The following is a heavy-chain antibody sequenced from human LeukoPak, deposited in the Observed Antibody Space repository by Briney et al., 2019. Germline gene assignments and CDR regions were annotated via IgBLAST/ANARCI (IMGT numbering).Heavy chain of an antibody. CDR3: ARFDYDYVWGRRGY. CDR2: ISSSSSYI. CDR1: GFTFSSYS. V-gene: IGHV3-21*01. Sequence: GGSLRLSCAASGFTFSSYSMNRVRQAPGKGLEWVSSISSSSSYIYYADSVKGRFTISRDNAKNSLYLQMNSLRAEDTAVYYCARFDYDYVWGRRGYWGQGTLVTVSS. D-gene: IGHD3-16*01. J-gene: IGHJ4*02.